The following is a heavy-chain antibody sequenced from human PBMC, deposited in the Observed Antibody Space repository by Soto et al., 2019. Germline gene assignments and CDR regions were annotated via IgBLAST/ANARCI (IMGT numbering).Heavy chain of an antibody. CDR3: ARVPTSSGWFHYYGMDL. D-gene: IGHD6-13*01. Sequence: SETLSLTCNVSGGSISSFYWSWIRQPPGKGLEWIVSISSSGSTNYNPSLESRVTVSVDRSKNQLSLKLRSVTTAGTAVYHCARVPTSSGWFHYYGMDLWGQGTTVTVSS. J-gene: IGHJ6*02. V-gene: IGHV4-59*01. CDR1: GGSISSFY. CDR2: ISSSGST.